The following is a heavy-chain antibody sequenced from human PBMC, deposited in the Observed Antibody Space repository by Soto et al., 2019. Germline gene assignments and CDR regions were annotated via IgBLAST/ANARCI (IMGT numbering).Heavy chain of an antibody. Sequence: QITLKESGPTLVKSTQTLTLTCTFSGFSLTTSGVGVGWIRQPPGKALEWLALIYWDDDKRYSPSLKSRLTITKDTSKTQVVLMMTNMDPVDTATYSCAHSLGEDWFDPWGQGTLVTVSS. CDR3: AHSLGEDWFDP. V-gene: IGHV2-5*02. D-gene: IGHD3-16*01. CDR2: IYWDDDK. J-gene: IGHJ5*02. CDR1: GFSLTTSGVG.